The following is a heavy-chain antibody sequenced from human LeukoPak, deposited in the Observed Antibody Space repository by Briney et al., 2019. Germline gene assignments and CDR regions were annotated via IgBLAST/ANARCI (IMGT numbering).Heavy chain of an antibody. CDR2: ISYDGSNK. J-gene: IGHJ5*02. Sequence: GRSLRLSCAASGFTFNSYAIHWVRQAPGKGLEWVAVISYDGSNKYYAESVKGRFTISRDNSKNTLYLQLNSLRPDDTAVYYCARDVTIFGVAPFDPWGQGTLVTVSS. CDR1: GFTFNSYA. CDR3: ARDVTIFGVAPFDP. D-gene: IGHD3-3*01. V-gene: IGHV3-30*04.